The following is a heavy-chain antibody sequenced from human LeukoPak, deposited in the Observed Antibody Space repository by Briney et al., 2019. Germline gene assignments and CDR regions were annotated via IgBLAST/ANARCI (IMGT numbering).Heavy chain of an antibody. J-gene: IGHJ6*02. D-gene: IGHD3-10*01. CDR2: INPNSGGT. Sequence: ASVKVSCKASGYTFTGYYMHWVRQAPGQGLEWMGWINPNSGGTNYAQKFQGRVTMTRDTSISTAYMELSRLRSDDTAVYYCASDNSGITMVRGVSLGMDVWGQGTTVTVSS. V-gene: IGHV1-2*02. CDR1: GYTFTGYY. CDR3: ASDNSGITMVRGVSLGMDV.